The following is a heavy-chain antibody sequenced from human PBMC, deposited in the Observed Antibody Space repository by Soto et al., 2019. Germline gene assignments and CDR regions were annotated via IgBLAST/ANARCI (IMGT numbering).Heavy chain of an antibody. J-gene: IGHJ5*02. CDR3: ARHLVIAVAGTHWFDP. CDR2: IYYSGST. V-gene: IGHV4-39*01. Sequence: QLQLQESGPGLVKPSETLSLTCTVSGGSISSSSYYWGWIRQPPGKGLEWIGSIYYSGSTYYNPSLKSRVTISVDTSKNQFSLKLSSVTAADTAVYYCARHLVIAVAGTHWFDPWGQGTLVTVSS. D-gene: IGHD6-19*01. CDR1: GGSISSSSYY.